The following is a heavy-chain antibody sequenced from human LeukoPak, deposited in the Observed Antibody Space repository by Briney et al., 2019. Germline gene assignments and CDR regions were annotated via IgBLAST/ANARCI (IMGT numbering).Heavy chain of an antibody. V-gene: IGHV3-48*04. CDR3: ASYSSSWYRRLYYYYYMDV. CDR2: ISSSGSTI. CDR1: GFTFSSYA. J-gene: IGHJ6*03. D-gene: IGHD6-13*01. Sequence: GGSLRLSCAASGFTFSSYAMHWVRQAPGKGLEWVSYISSSGSTIYYADSVKGRFTISRDNAKNSLYLQMNSLRAEDTAVYYCASYSSSWYRRLYYYYYMDVWGKGTTVTVSS.